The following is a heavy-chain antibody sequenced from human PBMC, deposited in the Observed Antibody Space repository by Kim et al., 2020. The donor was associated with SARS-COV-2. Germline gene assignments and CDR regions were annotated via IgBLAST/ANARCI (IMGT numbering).Heavy chain of an antibody. CDR1: GYSFTSYW. V-gene: IGHV5-51*01. D-gene: IGHD3-10*01. J-gene: IGHJ4*02. CDR3: ARHGAWVPPYGSGSGFDY. Sequence: GESLKISCKGSGYSFTSYWIGWVRQMPGKGLEWMGIIYPGDSDTRYSPSFQGQVTISADKSISTAYLQWSSLKASDTAMYYCARHGAWVPPYGSGSGFDYWGQGTLVTVSS. CDR2: IYPGDSDT.